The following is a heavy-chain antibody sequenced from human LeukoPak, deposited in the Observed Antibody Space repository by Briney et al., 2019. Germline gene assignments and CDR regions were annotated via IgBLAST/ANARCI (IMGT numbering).Heavy chain of an antibody. V-gene: IGHV3-30*09. D-gene: IGHD1-1*01. CDR2: LSSDGSNK. Sequence: PGGSLSLSCVASGFNFSSFAMAWVRQAPGKGLEWVAVLSSDGSNKYTADSLRGRFAISRDNLHNTLYLQVNSLSPEDTAVYYCARESITNGREYFDSWGQGTLVAVSS. CDR1: GFNFSSFA. CDR3: ARESITNGREYFDS. J-gene: IGHJ4*02.